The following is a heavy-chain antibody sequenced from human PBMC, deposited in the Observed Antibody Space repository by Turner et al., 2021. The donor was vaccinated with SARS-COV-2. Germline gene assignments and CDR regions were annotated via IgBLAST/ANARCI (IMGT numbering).Heavy chain of an antibody. J-gene: IGHJ4*02. D-gene: IGHD3-10*01. CDR1: GGSISSSSYY. CDR3: ARLVRRAEYYFDY. V-gene: IGHV4-39*01. Sequence: QLLLQESVPGLVKPSETLSLTCTVSGGSISSSSYYWGWIRQPPGKGLEWVGSIYYSGSTYDNPSHKRRVTISVDTSKNEFSLKLSSVTAADTAVYYCARLVRRAEYYFDYWGQGTLVTVSS. CDR2: IYYSGST.